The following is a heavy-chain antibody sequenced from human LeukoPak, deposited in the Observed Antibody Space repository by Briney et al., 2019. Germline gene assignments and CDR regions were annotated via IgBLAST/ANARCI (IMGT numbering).Heavy chain of an antibody. CDR2: IYTNGTT. V-gene: IGHV4-4*07. CDR3: AKEDIVVVTKYIHYGMDV. D-gene: IGHD2-15*01. J-gene: IGHJ6*02. Sequence: SETLSLTCIVSGGSVRNYYWTWIRQPAGKGLQWIGRIYTNGTTNYSPSLKSRVTMSVDMSKNQFSLKLTSVTAADTAVYYCAKEDIVVVTKYIHYGMDVWGQGTTATVSS. CDR1: GGSVRNYY.